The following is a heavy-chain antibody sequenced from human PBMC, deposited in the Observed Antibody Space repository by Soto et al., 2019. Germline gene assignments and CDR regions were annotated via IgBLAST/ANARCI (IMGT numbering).Heavy chain of an antibody. V-gene: IGHV3-7*01. CDR1: GFTFSSYW. D-gene: IGHD2-8*01. CDR2: IKQDGNEK. Sequence: GESLKISCAASGFTFSSYWMTWVRQAPGKGLEWVANIKQDGNEKYYLDSVKGRFTISRDNAKNSLYLQMNSLRAEDTAIYYCAKLSLLVYGGDSWGQGTLVTVSS. J-gene: IGHJ4*02. CDR3: AKLSLLVYGGDS.